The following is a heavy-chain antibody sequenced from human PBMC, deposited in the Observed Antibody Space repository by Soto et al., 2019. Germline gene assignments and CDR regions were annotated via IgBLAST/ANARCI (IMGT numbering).Heavy chain of an antibody. CDR1: GFTFSSYA. CDR3: AATYGDYYGMDV. J-gene: IGHJ6*02. V-gene: IGHV3-23*01. D-gene: IGHD2-8*01. Sequence: EVQLLESGGGLVQPGGSLRLSCAASGFTFSSYAMTWVRQAPGKGLEGVSAISGSGNSRYYADSVKGRFTISRDNSKNTLYLQMNNLRAEDTAVYYCAATYGDYYGMDVWGQGTTVTVSS. CDR2: ISGSGNSR.